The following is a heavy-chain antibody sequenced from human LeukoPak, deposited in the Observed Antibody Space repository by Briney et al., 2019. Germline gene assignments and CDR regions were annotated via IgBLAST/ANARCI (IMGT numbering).Heavy chain of an antibody. D-gene: IGHD2-2*01. CDR3: ARANFLYCSSTTCLFDY. Sequence: ASVKVSCKASGYTFTDYYMHWVRQAPGQGFEWMGWVNPNDGDTNYAQKFQGRVTMTRDTSISTAHMEVSRLRSDDTAVYYCARANFLYCSSTTCLFDYWGQGTLVTASS. J-gene: IGHJ4*02. CDR1: GYTFTDYY. V-gene: IGHV1-2*02. CDR2: VNPNDGDT.